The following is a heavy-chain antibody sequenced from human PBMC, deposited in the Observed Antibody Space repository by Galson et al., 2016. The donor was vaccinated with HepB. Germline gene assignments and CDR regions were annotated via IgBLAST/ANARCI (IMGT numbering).Heavy chain of an antibody. D-gene: IGHD6-19*01. V-gene: IGHV3-33*01. CDR3: AREGHYSAWFVIDY. J-gene: IGHJ4*02. CDR2: IWYDGNSK. Sequence: SLRLSCAASGFTFSSYGIHWVRQAPGQGLEWVAVIWYDGNSKYFADSVKGRFTISRDNSKNTLYLQMNSLRAEDTAVYYCAREGHYSAWFVIDYWGQGTLVTVSS. CDR1: GFTFSSYG.